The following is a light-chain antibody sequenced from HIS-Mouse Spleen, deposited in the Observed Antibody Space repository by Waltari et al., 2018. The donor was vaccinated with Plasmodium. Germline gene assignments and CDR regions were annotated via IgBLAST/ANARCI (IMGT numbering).Light chain of an antibody. V-gene: IGLV1-51*01. Sequence: QSVLTQPPSVSAAPGQKVTISCSGSSSNIGNNYVSWYQQLPGTAPKLLIYDNNKRPSGIPDRCPGSKSGTSATLGITGLQTGDEADYYCGTWDSSLSAGVFGGGTKLTVL. J-gene: IGLJ3*02. CDR1: SSNIGNNY. CDR3: GTWDSSLSAGV. CDR2: DNN.